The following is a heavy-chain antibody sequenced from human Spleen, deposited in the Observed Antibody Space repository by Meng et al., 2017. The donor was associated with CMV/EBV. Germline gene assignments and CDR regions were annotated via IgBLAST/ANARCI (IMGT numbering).Heavy chain of an antibody. J-gene: IGHJ4*02. CDR3: ARQGLRTFHTSGYYYDF. CDR2: IYAGVTT. Sequence: GGSLRLSCAASGFTVGRNYMSWVRQAPGKGLEWISIIYAGVTTDYADSAKGRVTISRDNSKNMVYLQMNSLKPEDTAAYYCARQGLRTFHTSGYYYDFWGQGTLVTVSS. CDR1: GFTVGRNY. V-gene: IGHV3-66*02. D-gene: IGHD3-22*01.